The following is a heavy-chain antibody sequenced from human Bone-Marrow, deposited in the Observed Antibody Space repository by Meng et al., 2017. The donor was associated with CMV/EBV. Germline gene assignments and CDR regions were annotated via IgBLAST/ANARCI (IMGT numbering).Heavy chain of an antibody. CDR3: ARDRNIVVGYGMDV. J-gene: IGHJ6*02. Sequence: GESLKISCAASGFTFSSYAMHWVRQAPGKGLEWVAVISYDGSNKYYADPVKGRFTISRDNSKNTLYLQMNSLRAEDTAVYYCARDRNIVVGYGMDVWGQGTTVTVSS. V-gene: IGHV3-30*04. D-gene: IGHD2-2*01. CDR2: ISYDGSNK. CDR1: GFTFSSYA.